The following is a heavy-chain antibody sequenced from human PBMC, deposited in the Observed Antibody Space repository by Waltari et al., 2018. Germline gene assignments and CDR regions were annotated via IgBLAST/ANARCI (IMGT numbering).Heavy chain of an antibody. Sequence: QVQLVQSGAEVKKPGSSVKVSCKASGGTFSSYAISWVRQAPGQGLEWMGRIIPILGIANYAQKFQGRVTITADKSTSTAYMELSSLRSEDTAVYYCARDGSIAVAGFFDYWGQGTLVTVSS. D-gene: IGHD6-19*01. CDR3: ARDGSIAVAGFFDY. V-gene: IGHV1-69*09. J-gene: IGHJ4*02. CDR2: IIPILGIA. CDR1: GGTFSSYA.